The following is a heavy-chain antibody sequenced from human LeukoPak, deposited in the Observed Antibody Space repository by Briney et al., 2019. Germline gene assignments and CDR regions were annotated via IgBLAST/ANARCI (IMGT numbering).Heavy chain of an antibody. CDR2: IYSGGST. CDR1: GFTDSSNY. J-gene: IGHJ6*03. Sequence: GGTLRLSCAASGFTDSSNYMSWVRQAPGKGLEWVSVIYSGGSTYYADSVKGRFTISRDNSKNTLYLQMNSLRAEDTAVYYCARDSSKMVRGVYYYYYMDVWGKGTTVTISS. V-gene: IGHV3-66*01. D-gene: IGHD3-10*01. CDR3: ARDSSKMVRGVYYYYYMDV.